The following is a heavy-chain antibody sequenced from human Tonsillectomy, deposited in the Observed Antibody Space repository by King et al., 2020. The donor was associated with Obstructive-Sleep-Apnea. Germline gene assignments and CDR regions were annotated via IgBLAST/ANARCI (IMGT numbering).Heavy chain of an antibody. CDR3: ARGQGGY. CDR2: AYDSGAT. V-gene: IGHV4-39*07. J-gene: IGHJ4*02. CDR1: GGSISTCSDY. Sequence: QLQESGPGLVKPSSTLCLTCTVSGGSISTCSDYRDWFRQPPGKVLEWCGSAYDSGATTYNPSIESRVTISVDTSKTLFSLKLNSVTAADTAVYYCARGQGGYWGQGTLVTVSS.